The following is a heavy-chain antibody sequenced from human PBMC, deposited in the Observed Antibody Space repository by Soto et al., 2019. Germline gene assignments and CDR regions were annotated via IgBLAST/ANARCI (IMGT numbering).Heavy chain of an antibody. V-gene: IGHV1-18*01. CDR2: ISAYNGNT. CDR3: ARDLLGLYGSGSYPDY. CDR1: GYTFTIYG. Sequence: ASVKVSCKASGYTFTIYGISWVRQAPGQGLEWMGWISAYNGNTNYAQKLQGRVTVTTDTSTSTAYMELRSLRSDDTAVYYCARDLLGLYGSGSYPDYWGQGTLVTVSS. D-gene: IGHD3-10*01. J-gene: IGHJ4*02.